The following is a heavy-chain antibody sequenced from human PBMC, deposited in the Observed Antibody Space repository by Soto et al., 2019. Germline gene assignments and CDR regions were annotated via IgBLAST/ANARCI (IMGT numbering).Heavy chain of an antibody. Sequence: PGGSLRLSCAASGFTFISYWMSWVRQAPGKGLEWVANIKQDGSEKYYVDSVKGRFTISRDNAKKSLYLQMNSLRAEDTAVYYCARDCSTTSCYLAPYFYYGMDVWGQGTTVTVSS. D-gene: IGHD2-2*01. V-gene: IGHV3-7*01. CDR2: IKQDGSEK. J-gene: IGHJ6*02. CDR1: GFTFISYW. CDR3: ARDCSTTSCYLAPYFYYGMDV.